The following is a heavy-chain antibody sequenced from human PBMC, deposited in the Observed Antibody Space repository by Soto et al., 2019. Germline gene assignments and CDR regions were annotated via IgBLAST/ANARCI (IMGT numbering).Heavy chain of an antibody. D-gene: IGHD2-2*01. Sequence: ASVKVSCKASGYTFTSYYMHWVRQAPGQGLEWMGIISPSGGSTSYAQKFQGRVTMTRDTSTSTVYMELSSLRSEDTAVYYCARGGMGYCSSTSCPAADWFDPWGQGTLVTVSS. J-gene: IGHJ5*02. CDR1: GYTFTSYY. V-gene: IGHV1-46*01. CDR2: ISPSGGST. CDR3: ARGGMGYCSSTSCPAADWFDP.